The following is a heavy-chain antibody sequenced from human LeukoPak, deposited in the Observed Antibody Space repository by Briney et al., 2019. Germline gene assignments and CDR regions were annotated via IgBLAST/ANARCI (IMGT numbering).Heavy chain of an antibody. D-gene: IGHD6-19*01. J-gene: IGHJ4*02. CDR2: ISSSGST. V-gene: IGHV4-4*07. Sequence: SETLSLTCTISGGSLIGYYWTWIRQPAGKGLERIGRISSSGSTNYNPSLKSRVTMSVDTSKNQVSLRLSSVTAADTAVYYCARARSGWYFDYWGQGNLVTVSS. CDR1: GGSLIGYY. CDR3: ARARSGWYFDY.